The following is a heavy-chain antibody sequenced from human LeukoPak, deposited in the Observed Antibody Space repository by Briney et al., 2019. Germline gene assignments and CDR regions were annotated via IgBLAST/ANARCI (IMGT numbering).Heavy chain of an antibody. CDR3: AKDVRTKRPPLEGFDY. D-gene: IGHD1-1*01. CDR2: ISGSGGST. V-gene: IGHV3-23*01. CDR1: GFTFSSYG. J-gene: IGHJ4*02. Sequence: AGGSLRLSCAASGFTFSSYGMSWVRQAPGKGLEWVSTISGSGGSTYYADSVKGRFTISRDNSRDTLYLQMNSLRAEDTAVYYCAKDVRTKRPPLEGFDYWGQGTLVTVSS.